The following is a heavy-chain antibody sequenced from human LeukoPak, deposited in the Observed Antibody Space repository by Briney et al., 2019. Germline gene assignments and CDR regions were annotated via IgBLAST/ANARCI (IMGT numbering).Heavy chain of an antibody. CDR3: ARDPARPLQFRRWGHAFDI. CDR1: GFTFDDYG. J-gene: IGHJ3*02. D-gene: IGHD5-24*01. CDR2: INWNGGST. V-gene: IGHV3-20*04. Sequence: GGSLRLSCAASGFTFDDYGMSWVRQAPGKGLEWVSGINWNGGSTGYADSVKGRFTISRDNAKNSLYLQMNSLRAEDTALYYCARDPARPLQFRRWGHAFDIWGQGTKVTVSS.